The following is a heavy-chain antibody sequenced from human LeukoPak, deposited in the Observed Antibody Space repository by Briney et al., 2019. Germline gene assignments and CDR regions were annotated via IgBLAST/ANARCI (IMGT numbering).Heavy chain of an antibody. Sequence: SETLSLTCTVSGGSISSYYWSWIRQPPGKGLEWIGYIYYSGSTNYNPSLKSRVTISVDTSKNQFSLKLSSVTAADTAVYYCARDGGVSARPGYMDVWGKGTTVTVSS. CDR3: ARDGGVSARPGYMDV. J-gene: IGHJ6*03. D-gene: IGHD6-6*01. V-gene: IGHV4-59*01. CDR1: GGSISSYY. CDR2: IYYSGST.